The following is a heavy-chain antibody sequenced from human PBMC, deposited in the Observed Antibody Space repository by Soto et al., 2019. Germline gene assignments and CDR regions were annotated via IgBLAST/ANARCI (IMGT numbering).Heavy chain of an antibody. V-gene: IGHV3-30*04. CDR3: ARAMAAGQGGYFDY. CDR1: GFTFSSYA. J-gene: IGHJ4*02. D-gene: IGHD6-13*01. Sequence: GGSLRLSCAASGFTFSSYAMHWVRQAPGKGLEWVAVISYDGSNKYYADSVKGRFTISRDNSKNTLYLQMNSLRAEDTAVYYCARAMAAGQGGYFDYWGQGTLVTVSS. CDR2: ISYDGSNK.